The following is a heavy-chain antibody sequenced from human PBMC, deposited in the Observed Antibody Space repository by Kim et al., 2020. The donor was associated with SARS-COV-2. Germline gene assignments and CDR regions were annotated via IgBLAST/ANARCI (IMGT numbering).Heavy chain of an antibody. CDR2: INTNTGNP. J-gene: IGHJ6*02. D-gene: IGHD3-22*01. CDR1: GYTFTSYA. V-gene: IGHV7-4-1*02. Sequence: ASVKVSCKASGYTFTSYAMNWVRQAPGQGLEWMGSINTNTGNPTYAQGFTGRFVFSLDTSVSTAYLQISSLKAEDTAVYYCASGGGASRVVIPFYYYYYGMDVWGQGTTVTVSS. CDR3: ASGGGASRVVIPFYYYYYGMDV.